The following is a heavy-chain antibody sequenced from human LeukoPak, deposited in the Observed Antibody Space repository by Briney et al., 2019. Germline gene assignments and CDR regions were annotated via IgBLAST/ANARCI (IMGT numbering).Heavy chain of an antibody. J-gene: IGHJ6*02. CDR1: GYTFTGYY. CDR3: AREPLGIAAAGTRYYYGMDV. Sequence: PSASVKVSCKASGYTFTGYYMHWVRQAPGQGLEWMGWINPNSGGTNYAQKFQGWVTMTRDTSISTAYMELSRLRSDDTAVYYCAREPLGIAAAGTRYYYGMDVWGQGTTVTVSS. D-gene: IGHD6-13*01. CDR2: INPNSGGT. V-gene: IGHV1-2*04.